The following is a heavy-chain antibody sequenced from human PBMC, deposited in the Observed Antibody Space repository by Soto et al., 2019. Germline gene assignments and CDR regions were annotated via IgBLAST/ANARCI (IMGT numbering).Heavy chain of an antibody. J-gene: IGHJ4*02. V-gene: IGHV1-18*01. D-gene: IGHD4-17*01. CDR3: ARDGYGDYGY. CDR1: GYTFTSNG. CDR2: ISTYNGNT. Sequence: QVQLVQSGAEVKKPGTSVKVSCKASGYTFTSNGISWVRQAPRQGLEWMGWISTYNGNTHYAQKLQGRVTMTRETCTSIAYMELIDLRSDETAVYYCARDGYGDYGYWGQGSLVTVFS.